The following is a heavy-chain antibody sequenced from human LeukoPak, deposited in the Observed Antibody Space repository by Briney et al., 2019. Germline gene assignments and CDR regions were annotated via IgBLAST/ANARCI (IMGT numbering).Heavy chain of an antibody. CDR3: ARDARPYDSSGYLWFDP. J-gene: IGHJ5*02. V-gene: IGHV3-48*03. D-gene: IGHD3-22*01. CDR2: ISSSGSTI. CDR1: GFTFSSYE. Sequence: GGSLRLSCAASGFTFSSYEMNWVRQAPGKGLEWVSYISSSGSTIYYADSVKGRFTISRDNAKNSLYLQMNSLRAEDTAVYYCARDARPYDSSGYLWFDPWDQGTLVTVSS.